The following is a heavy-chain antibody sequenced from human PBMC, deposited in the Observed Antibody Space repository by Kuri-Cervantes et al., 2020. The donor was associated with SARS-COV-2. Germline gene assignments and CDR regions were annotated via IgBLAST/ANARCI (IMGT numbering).Heavy chain of an antibody. CDR2: SGSRDDI. J-gene: IGHJ6*02. Sequence: GESLKISCTASGFMFSEFAMFWVRQAPGRGLEWVAISGSRDDIYYADSVKGRFTISRDNSKNTLYLQMNSLRAEDTAVYYCAKGEREYCSSTSCQPAEYYYYYYGMDVWGQGTTVTVSS. CDR3: AKGEREYCSSTSCQPAEYYYYYYGMDV. CDR1: GFMFSEFA. V-gene: IGHV3-23*01. D-gene: IGHD2-2*01.